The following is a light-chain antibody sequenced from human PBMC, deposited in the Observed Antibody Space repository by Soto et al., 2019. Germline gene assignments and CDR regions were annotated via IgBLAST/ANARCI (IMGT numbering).Light chain of an antibody. CDR3: QQRSNWPYT. CDR1: QSVGNF. Sequence: EIILTQSPATLSLSPGERATLSCRASQSVGNFLVWYQQKPGQAPRHLIYDASKRATGIPVKFSGSGSGTDFTLTISSLEPEDFAVYYCQQRSNWPYTFGQGTKLEIK. J-gene: IGKJ2*01. V-gene: IGKV3-11*01. CDR2: DAS.